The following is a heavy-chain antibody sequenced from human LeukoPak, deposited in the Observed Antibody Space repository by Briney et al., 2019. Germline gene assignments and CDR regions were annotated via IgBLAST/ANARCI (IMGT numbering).Heavy chain of an antibody. Sequence: GGSPRLSCAASGFTFSSYAMHWVRQAPGKGLEWVAVISYDGSNKYYADSVKGRFTISRDNSKNTLYLQMNSLRAEDTAVYYCARFAVAGATDYWGQETLVTVSS. D-gene: IGHD6-19*01. J-gene: IGHJ4*02. CDR3: ARFAVAGATDY. CDR2: ISYDGSNK. V-gene: IGHV3-30*04. CDR1: GFTFSSYA.